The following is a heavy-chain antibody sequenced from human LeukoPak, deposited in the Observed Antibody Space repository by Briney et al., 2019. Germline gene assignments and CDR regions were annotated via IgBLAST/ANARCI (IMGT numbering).Heavy chain of an antibody. CDR2: IRSDGSNK. Sequence: GGSLRLSCAASGFTFSSYGMHWVRQAPGKGLEWVTFIRSDGSNKYHADSVKGRFTISRDNSKSTVYLQMNSLRVEDAAVYYCSKDLTSDFGGDLDPWGQGTLVTVSS. V-gene: IGHV3-30*02. D-gene: IGHD3-10*01. CDR3: SKDLTSDFGGDLDP. J-gene: IGHJ5*02. CDR1: GFTFSSYG.